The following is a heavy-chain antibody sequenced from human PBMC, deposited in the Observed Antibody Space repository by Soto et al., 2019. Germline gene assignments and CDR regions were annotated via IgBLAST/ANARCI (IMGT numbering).Heavy chain of an antibody. Sequence: ASVKVSCKASGYTFTGYYMHWVRQAPGQGLEWMGWINPNSGGTNYAQEFQGWVTMTRDTSISTAYMELSRLRSDDTAVYYCAIFGATLDFDYWGQGTLVTVSS. CDR2: INPNSGGT. D-gene: IGHD3-3*01. J-gene: IGHJ4*02. CDR3: AIFGATLDFDY. V-gene: IGHV1-2*04. CDR1: GYTFTGYY.